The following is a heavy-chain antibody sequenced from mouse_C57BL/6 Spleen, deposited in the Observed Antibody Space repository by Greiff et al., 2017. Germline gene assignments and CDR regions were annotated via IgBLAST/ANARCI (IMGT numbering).Heavy chain of an antibody. J-gene: IGHJ4*01. CDR2: INPSNGGT. CDR3: ASPYGSSYPYYAMDY. Sequence: QVQLQQPGTELVKPGASVKLSCKASGYTFTSYWMHWVKQSPGQGLEWIGNINPSNGGTNYNEKFKSKATLTVDKSSSTAYMQLSSLTSEDSAVYYCASPYGSSYPYYAMDYWGQGTSVTVSS. D-gene: IGHD1-1*01. CDR1: GYTFTSYW. V-gene: IGHV1-53*01.